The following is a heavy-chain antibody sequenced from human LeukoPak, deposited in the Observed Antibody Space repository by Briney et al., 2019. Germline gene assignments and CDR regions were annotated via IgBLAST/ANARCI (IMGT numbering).Heavy chain of an antibody. J-gene: IGHJ4*02. D-gene: IGHD3-16*01. CDR3: ARGARGLGFDY. V-gene: IGHV4-59*01. CDR1: GDSISTYY. CDR2: IYNSGST. Sequence: SETLSLTCTVSGDSISTYYWSWIRKPPGKGLEWIGHIYNSGSTNYSPSLKSRVTISVDTSKNQFSLKLSSVTAADTAVYYCARGARGLGFDYWGQGTLVTVS.